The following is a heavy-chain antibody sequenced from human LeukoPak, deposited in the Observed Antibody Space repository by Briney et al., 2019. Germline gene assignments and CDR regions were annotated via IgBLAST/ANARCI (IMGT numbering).Heavy chain of an antibody. D-gene: IGHD3-16*02. J-gene: IGHJ4*02. Sequence: SGTLSLTCAASGGSISSSNWWSWVRQPPGKGLEWIGEIYHSGSTNYNPSLKSRVTISVDKSKNQFSLKLSSVTAADTAVYYCARSSYYDYVWGSYRYGPFDYWGQGTLVTVSS. V-gene: IGHV4-4*02. CDR2: IYHSGST. CDR3: ARSSYYDYVWGSYRYGPFDY. CDR1: GGSISSSNW.